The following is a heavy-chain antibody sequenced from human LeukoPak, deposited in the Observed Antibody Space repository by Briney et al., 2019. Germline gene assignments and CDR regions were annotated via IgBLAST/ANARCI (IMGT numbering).Heavy chain of an antibody. CDR2: ITAYNGNT. J-gene: IGHJ4*02. CDR1: GGTFSSYA. V-gene: IGHV1-18*01. D-gene: IGHD3-10*01. Sequence: ASVKVSCKASGGTFSSYAISWVRQAPGQGLEWMGWITAYNGNTNYAQKFQGRVTMITDTSTSTAYMELRSLRYDDTAVYYCSRGSGSYYLSFDYWGQGTLVTVSS. CDR3: SRGSGSYYLSFDY.